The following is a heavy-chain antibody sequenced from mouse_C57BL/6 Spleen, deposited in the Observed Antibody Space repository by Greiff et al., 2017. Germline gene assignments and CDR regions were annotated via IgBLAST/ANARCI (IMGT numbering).Heavy chain of an antibody. Sequence: QVQLQQPGADLVKPGASVKMSCKASGYTFTSYWITWVKQRPGQGLEWIGDIYPGSGSTNYNEKFKSKATLTVDTSSSTAYMQLSSLTSEDSAVYYCARRGNDGSSPAWFAYWGQGTLVTVSA. V-gene: IGHV1-55*01. J-gene: IGHJ3*01. CDR2: IYPGSGST. D-gene: IGHD1-1*01. CDR1: GYTFTSYW. CDR3: ARRGNDGSSPAWFAY.